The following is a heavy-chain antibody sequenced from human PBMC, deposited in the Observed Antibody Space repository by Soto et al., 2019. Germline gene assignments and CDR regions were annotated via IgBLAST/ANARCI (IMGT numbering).Heavy chain of an antibody. J-gene: IGHJ4*02. V-gene: IGHV3-30-3*01. CDR3: ARDSRAGLIAAAYYFDY. D-gene: IGHD6-13*01. CDR1: GFTFSSYA. Sequence: GGSLRLSCAASGFTFSSYAMHWVRQAPGKGLEWVAVISYDGSNKYYADSVKGRFTISRDNSKNTLYLQMNSLRAEDTAVYYCARDSRAGLIAAAYYFDYWGQGTLVTVSS. CDR2: ISYDGSNK.